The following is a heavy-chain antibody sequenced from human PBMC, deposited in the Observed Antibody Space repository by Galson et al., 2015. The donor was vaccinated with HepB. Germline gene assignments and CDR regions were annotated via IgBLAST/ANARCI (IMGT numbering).Heavy chain of an antibody. V-gene: IGHV3-30*04. CDR1: GFTFSSYA. J-gene: IGHJ3*02. CDR3: ARDTYHSRLLWFGEVGGYWGQGTLVTVSSGSYRYDAFDI. CDR2: ISYDGSNK. Sequence: SLRLSCAASGFTFSSYAMHWVRQAPGKGLEWVAVISYDGSNKYYADSVKGRFTISRDNSKNTLYLQMNSLRAEDTAVCYCARDTYHSRLLWFGEVGGYWGQGTLVTVSSGSYRYDAFDIWGQGTMVTVSS. D-gene: IGHD3-10*01.